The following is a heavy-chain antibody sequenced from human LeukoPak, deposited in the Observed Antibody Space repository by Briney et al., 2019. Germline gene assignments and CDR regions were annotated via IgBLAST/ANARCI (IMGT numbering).Heavy chain of an antibody. Sequence: ASVKVSCKASGYTFTSYGISWVRQAPGQGLEWMGWISAYNGDTNYAHKLQGRVTMTTDTSTNTAYMELRSLRSDDTAVYYCARGTRSGSPDYWGQGTLVTVSS. CDR2: ISAYNGDT. J-gene: IGHJ4*02. CDR1: GYTFTSYG. D-gene: IGHD6-19*01. CDR3: ARGTRSGSPDY. V-gene: IGHV1-18*01.